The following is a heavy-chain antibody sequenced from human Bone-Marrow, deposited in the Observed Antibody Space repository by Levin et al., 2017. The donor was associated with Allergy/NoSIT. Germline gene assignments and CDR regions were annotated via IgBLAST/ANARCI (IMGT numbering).Heavy chain of an antibody. CDR2: IIPMFVRP. D-gene: IGHD4-11*01. V-gene: IGHV1-69*01. Sequence: PGGSLRLSCKVSGGTFSSYGVNWVRQAPGQGLEWMGGIIPMFVRPNYAQNFQGRVTITADDTSRTVYMELSSLRSEDTAVYYCARGGDTVTPVNYWYYGMDVWGQGTTVAVSS. J-gene: IGHJ6*02. CDR1: GGTFSSYG. CDR3: ARGGDTVTPVNYWYYGMDV.